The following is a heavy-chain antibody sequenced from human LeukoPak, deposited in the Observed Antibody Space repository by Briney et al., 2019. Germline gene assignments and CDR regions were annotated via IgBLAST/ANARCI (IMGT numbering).Heavy chain of an antibody. CDR2: ISGSGGST. V-gene: IGHV3-23*01. D-gene: IGHD3-10*01. CDR3: ARPRDYYGSGTSDAFDA. CDR1: GFTFSSYA. Sequence: PGGSLRLSCAASGFTFSSYAMSWVRQAPGKGLEWVSAISGSGGSTYYADSVKGRFTISRDNSNNTLFLQMKALRPDDTAVYYCARPRDYYGSGTSDAFDAWGQGTMVTVSS. J-gene: IGHJ3*01.